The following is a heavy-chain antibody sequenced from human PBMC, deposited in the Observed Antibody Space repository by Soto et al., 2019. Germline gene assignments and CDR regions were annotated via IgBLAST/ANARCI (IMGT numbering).Heavy chain of an antibody. CDR2: IFYTGRT. CDR1: DTSIRTSSHY. D-gene: IGHD3-22*01. V-gene: IGHV4-39*01. J-gene: IGHJ4*02. CDR3: TRHHPHHYDSSGYFDY. Sequence: PSETLSLTSTVSDTSIRTSSHYWGCVRQSPGKGLEWIGTIFYTGRTYYNPSLESRVTLSVDTSKNQFSLHLTSVTAADTAVYYCTRHHPHHYDSSGYFDYWGQGTLVTVSS.